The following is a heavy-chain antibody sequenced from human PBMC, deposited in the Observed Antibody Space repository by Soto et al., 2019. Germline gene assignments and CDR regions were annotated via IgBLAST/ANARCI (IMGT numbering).Heavy chain of an antibody. D-gene: IGHD6-19*01. J-gene: IGHJ6*02. CDR2: ISGSGGST. CDR3: AKGHSSGWYENYYYGMDV. CDR1: GFTFSSYA. Sequence: GGSLRLSCAASGFTFSSYAMSWVRQAPGKGLEWVSAISGSGGSTYYADSVKGRFTISRDNSKNTLYLQMNSLRAEDTAVYYCAKGHSSGWYENYYYGMDVWGQGTTVTVSS. V-gene: IGHV3-23*01.